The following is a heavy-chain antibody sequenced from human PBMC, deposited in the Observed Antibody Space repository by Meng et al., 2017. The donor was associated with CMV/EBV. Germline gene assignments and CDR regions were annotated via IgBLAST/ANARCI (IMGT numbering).Heavy chain of an antibody. J-gene: IGHJ6*02. CDR3: AKKSISADPNKGSYYYGMDV. V-gene: IGHV3-33*06. Sequence: GESLKISCAASGFTFSSYGMHWVRQAPGKGLEWVAVIWYDGSNKYYADSVKGRFTISRDNSKNTLYLQMNSLRAEDTAVYYCAKKSISADPNKGSYYYGMDVWGQGTTVTVSS. CDR1: GFTFSSYG. CDR2: IWYDGSNK. D-gene: IGHD3-3*02.